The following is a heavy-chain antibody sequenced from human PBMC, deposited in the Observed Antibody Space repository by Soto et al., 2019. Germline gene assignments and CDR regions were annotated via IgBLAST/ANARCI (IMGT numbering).Heavy chain of an antibody. CDR1: GAPITSNY. J-gene: IGHJ5*02. CDR2: LDHQGYS. V-gene: IGHV4-59*01. D-gene: IGHD3-9*01. CDR3: ARVTVTGYFDWLDP. Sequence: SETLSLTCSVSGAPITSNYWTWIRQPPGKGLEWIGYLDHQGYSNYSPSLRSRVSMSIDTSKNQLSLKVHSVTAADTAVYYCARVTVTGYFDWLDPWGQGTLVTVSS.